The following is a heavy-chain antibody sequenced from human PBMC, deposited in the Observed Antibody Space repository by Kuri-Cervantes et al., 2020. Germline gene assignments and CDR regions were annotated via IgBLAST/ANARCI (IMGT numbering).Heavy chain of an antibody. J-gene: IGHJ6*03. Sequence: SETLSLTCAVYGGSFRGYYWSWIRQPPGKGLEWIGEINHSGSTNYNPTHKSRVTISVDTSKNQSSLMLSSVTAADTAVYYCARVAAYCSSTSCPRTSYMDVWGKGSTVTVSS. V-gene: IGHV4-34*01. D-gene: IGHD2-2*01. CDR1: GGSFRGYY. CDR2: INHSGST. CDR3: ARVAAYCSSTSCPRTSYMDV.